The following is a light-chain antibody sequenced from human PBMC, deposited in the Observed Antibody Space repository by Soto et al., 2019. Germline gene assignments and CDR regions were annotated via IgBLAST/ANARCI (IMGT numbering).Light chain of an antibody. CDR1: QTVSSSY. J-gene: IGKJ1*01. CDR3: QQYGSSPT. CDR2: DAS. Sequence: TVLTQSPGTLSLSPGERATLSCRASQTVSSSYLAWYQQKPGQAPRLLIYDASSRATGIPDRFSGSGSGTDFTLTISRLEPEDCSVYYCQQYGSSPTFGQGTKVEIK. V-gene: IGKV3-20*01.